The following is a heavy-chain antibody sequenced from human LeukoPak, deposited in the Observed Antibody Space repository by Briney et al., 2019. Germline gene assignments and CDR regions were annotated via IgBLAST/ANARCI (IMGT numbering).Heavy chain of an antibody. CDR3: AKEGYDILTGYYPEFDY. CDR2: ISGSGGST. CDR1: GFTFRNNA. V-gene: IGHV3-23*01. J-gene: IGHJ4*02. D-gene: IGHD3-9*01. Sequence: PGGSLSLSCEASGFTFRNNAMSWVPQAPGKGLEWVSAISGSGGSTYYADSVKGRFTISRDNSKNTLYLQMNSLRAEDTAVYYCAKEGYDILTGYYPEFDYWGQGTLVTVSS.